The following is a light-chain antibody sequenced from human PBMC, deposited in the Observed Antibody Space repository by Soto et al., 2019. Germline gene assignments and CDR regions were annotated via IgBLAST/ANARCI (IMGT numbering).Light chain of an antibody. CDR3: QKYNGVPLT. CDR1: QAIRNY. Sequence: DIQMTQSPSSLSAALGDRVTVTCRASQAIRNYLAWYQQKPGEVPKLLITGASTLQSGVPSRFSGSGFGTDFTLTIRSLQPEDVATYYCQKYNGVPLTFGGGTKVEIK. J-gene: IGKJ4*01. CDR2: GAS. V-gene: IGKV1-27*01.